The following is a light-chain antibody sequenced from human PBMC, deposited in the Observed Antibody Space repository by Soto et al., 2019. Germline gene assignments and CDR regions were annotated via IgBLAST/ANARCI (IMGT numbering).Light chain of an antibody. CDR2: SNY. J-gene: IGLJ1*01. CDR3: AAWDDILNGYV. Sequence: QSVLTQPPSASGTPGQRVTISCSGSSSNIESNTVTWYQQLPGTAPKLVIYSNYDRPSGVPDRFSGSTSGTSASLVIRGLQSEDEADYYCAAWDDILNGYVFGYGTNVTVL. V-gene: IGLV1-44*01. CDR1: SSNIESNT.